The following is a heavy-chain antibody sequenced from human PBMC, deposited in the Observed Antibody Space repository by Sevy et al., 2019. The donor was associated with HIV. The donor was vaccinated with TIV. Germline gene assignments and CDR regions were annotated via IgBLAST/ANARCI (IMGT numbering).Heavy chain of an antibody. J-gene: IGHJ6*02. CDR1: GFTFSSYA. Sequence: GGSLRLSCAASGFTFSSYAMHWVRQAPGKGLEWVAVISYDGSNKYYADSVKRRFTISRDNSKNTLYLQMNSLRAEDTAVYYCAAAYSSSSLNDYYYGMDVWGQGTTVTVSS. V-gene: IGHV3-30*04. D-gene: IGHD6-6*01. CDR2: ISYDGSNK. CDR3: AAAYSSSSLNDYYYGMDV.